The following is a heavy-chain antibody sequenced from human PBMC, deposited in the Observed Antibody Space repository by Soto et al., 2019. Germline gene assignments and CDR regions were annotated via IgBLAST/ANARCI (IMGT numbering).Heavy chain of an antibody. D-gene: IGHD3-22*01. Sequence: PGGSLRLSCAASGFTFRSAWMSWVRQAPGKGLEWVGRIKSKTDGGTTDYAAPAKGRFTISRDDSKNTVYLQMNSLKTEDTAVYYCTTDSPYYYDSSEENGVGSDYWGQGTLVTVSS. CDR1: GFTFRSAW. J-gene: IGHJ4*02. V-gene: IGHV3-15*01. CDR2: IKSKTDGGTT. CDR3: TTDSPYYYDSSEENGVGSDY.